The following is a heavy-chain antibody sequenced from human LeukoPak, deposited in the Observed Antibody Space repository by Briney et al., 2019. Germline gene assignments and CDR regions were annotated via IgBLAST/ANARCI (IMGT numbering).Heavy chain of an antibody. CDR1: GFTYSRYE. J-gene: IGHJ4*02. CDR2: ICCSSCNI. Sequence: GGSLRLSCSASGFTYSRYEMNWLRQAPGKGVEGISYICCSSCNIHYAGSVKVRSTISRDNAKNSLYLQMNSLRAEDTAVYYCARDTKLTLARGVRNYFDYWGRGTLVTVSS. V-gene: IGHV3-48*03. D-gene: IGHD3-10*01. CDR3: ARDTKLTLARGVRNYFDY.